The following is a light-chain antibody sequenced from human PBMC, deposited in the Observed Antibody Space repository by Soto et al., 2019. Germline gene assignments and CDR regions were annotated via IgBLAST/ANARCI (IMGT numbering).Light chain of an antibody. Sequence: VLTQSPGSLSLSPGERATLSCRASQTVSNNYLAWYQQKPGQAPRLLIYRGSRRATGIPDRFSGSGSGTDFTLTISRLQPEDFAVYYCQQYGSSPPITFGQGTRLEIK. J-gene: IGKJ5*01. CDR3: QQYGSSPPIT. CDR1: QTVSNNY. CDR2: RGS. V-gene: IGKV3-20*01.